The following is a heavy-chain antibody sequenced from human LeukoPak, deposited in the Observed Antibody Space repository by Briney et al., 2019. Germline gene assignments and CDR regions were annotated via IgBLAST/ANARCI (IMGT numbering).Heavy chain of an antibody. V-gene: IGHV3-30*03. J-gene: IGHJ4*02. CDR1: GFTFSSYG. CDR2: ISYDGGNK. Sequence: GALRLSCAASGFTFSSYGMHWVRQAPGKGLEWVATISYDGGNKNNADSVRGRFTISRDNSKNTLYLQMNSLRTEDTAVYYCAEGPTNYGDYVDHWGQGTLVTVSS. D-gene: IGHD4-17*01. CDR3: AEGPTNYGDYVDH.